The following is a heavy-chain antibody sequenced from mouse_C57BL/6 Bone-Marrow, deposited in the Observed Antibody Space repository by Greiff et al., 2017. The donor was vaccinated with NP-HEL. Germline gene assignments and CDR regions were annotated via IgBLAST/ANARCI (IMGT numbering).Heavy chain of an antibody. Sequence: VQLQQSGAELVRPGASVKLSCTASGFNIKDYYMHWVKQRPEQGLEWIGRIDPEDGDTEYAPKFQGKATMTADTSSNTAYLQLSSLTSEDTAVYYGTTCYYGSSYDWYFDVWGTGTTVTVSS. CDR3: TTCYYGSSYDWYFDV. D-gene: IGHD1-1*01. CDR2: IDPEDGDT. V-gene: IGHV14-1*01. J-gene: IGHJ1*03. CDR1: GFNIKDYY.